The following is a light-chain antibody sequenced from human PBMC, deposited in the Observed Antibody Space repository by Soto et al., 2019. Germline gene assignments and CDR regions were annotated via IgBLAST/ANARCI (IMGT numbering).Light chain of an antibody. CDR3: SSYTGISTAGI. CDR2: DVS. J-gene: IGLJ2*01. CDR1: SSDVGGSNY. Sequence: QSALTQPASVSGSPGQSITISCTGTSSDVGGSNYVSWYQQHPGKAPKLIIYDVSSRPSGVSNRFSGSKSDNTASLTISGLQAEDESDYYCSSYTGISTAGIFGGGTKVTVL. V-gene: IGLV2-14*01.